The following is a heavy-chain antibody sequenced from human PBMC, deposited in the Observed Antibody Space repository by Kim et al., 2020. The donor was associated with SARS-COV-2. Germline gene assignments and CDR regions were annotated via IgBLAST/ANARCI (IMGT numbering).Heavy chain of an antibody. D-gene: IGHD6-6*01. CDR2: ISYDGSNK. CDR3: AKPASAARGLYGMDV. CDR1: GFTFNSYD. V-gene: IGHV3-30*18. J-gene: IGHJ6*02. Sequence: GGSLRLSCAASGFTFNSYDMHWVRQAPGKGLEWVAVISYDGSNKYYADSVKGRFTISRDNSKNMLYLQMNSLRAEDTAVYFCAKPASAARGLYGMDVWGQGTTVTVSS.